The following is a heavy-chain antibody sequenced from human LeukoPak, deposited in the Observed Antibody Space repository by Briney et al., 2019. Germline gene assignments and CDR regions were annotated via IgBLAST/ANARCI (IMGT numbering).Heavy chain of an antibody. CDR3: ARGRIRYDDYSSGWFVFFEF. D-gene: IGHD6-19*01. CDR2: MNPNNGDT. V-gene: IGHV1-8*01. Sequence: ASVKVSCKASGYDFSRYDINWVRLAPGQGLEWMGWMNPNNGDTDYAQNFQGRVTMTRDTSMSTAYMELSSLRSEDTALYYCARGRIRYDDYSSGWFVFFEFWGQGSLVTVSS. J-gene: IGHJ4*02. CDR1: GYDFSRYD.